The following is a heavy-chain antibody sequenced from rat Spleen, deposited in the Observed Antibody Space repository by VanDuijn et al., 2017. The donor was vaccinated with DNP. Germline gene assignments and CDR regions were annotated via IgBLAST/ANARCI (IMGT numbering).Heavy chain of an antibody. V-gene: IGHV5-7*01. D-gene: IGHD1-2*01. Sequence: EVHLVESGGGLVQPEGSLKLSCAASGFTFSDYNMAWVRQAPKKGLEWVASISPDGHITYYRDSVKGRFTLSRDKAKSSLYLQMDSLRSEDTATYYCARHDYYSSPYYAMDAWGQGTSVTVSS. CDR1: GFTFSDYN. J-gene: IGHJ4*01. CDR2: ISPDGHIT. CDR3: ARHDYYSSPYYAMDA.